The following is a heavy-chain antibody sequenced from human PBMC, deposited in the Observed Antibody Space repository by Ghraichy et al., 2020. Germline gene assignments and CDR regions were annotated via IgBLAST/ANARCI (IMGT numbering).Heavy chain of an antibody. J-gene: IGHJ4*02. CDR2: IKQDGSEK. V-gene: IGHV3-7*01. D-gene: IGHD6-13*01. CDR3: ARDSRVAAIDY. Sequence: GESLNISCAASGFTFSSYWMSWVRQAPGKGLEWVANIKQDGSEKYYVDSVKGRFTISRDNAKNSLYLQMNSLRAEDTAVYYCARDSRVAAIDYWGQGTLVTVSS. CDR1: GFTFSSYW.